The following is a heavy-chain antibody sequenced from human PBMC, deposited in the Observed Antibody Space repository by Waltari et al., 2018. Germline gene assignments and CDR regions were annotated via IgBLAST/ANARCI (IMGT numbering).Heavy chain of an antibody. Sequence: QVPLVQSGAEVKRPGSSVKVSCKASGDTFKNYAISGVRQAPGLGLEWMGRILPVVERDHDEQKFQGRLTITADKSTTTAYMELTGLTAEDTAVYYCARGYNYGPYYFDYWGQGTLVSVSS. CDR2: ILPVVERD. J-gene: IGHJ4*02. CDR3: ARGYNYGPYYFDY. V-gene: IGHV1-69*04. D-gene: IGHD5-12*01. CDR1: GDTFKNYA.